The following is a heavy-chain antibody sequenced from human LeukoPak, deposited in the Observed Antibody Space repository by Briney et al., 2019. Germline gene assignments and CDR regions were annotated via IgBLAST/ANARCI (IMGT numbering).Heavy chain of an antibody. CDR3: ARDRLVVVAGIFDY. D-gene: IGHD2-15*01. Sequence: PGGSLRLSCAASGFTFSSYSMNWVRQAPGKGLEWVSSISSSSYIYYADSVKGRFTISRDNAKNSLYLQMNSLRAEDTAVYYCARDRLVVVAGIFDYWGQGTLVTVSS. CDR1: GFTFSSYS. J-gene: IGHJ4*02. CDR2: ISSSSYI. V-gene: IGHV3-21*01.